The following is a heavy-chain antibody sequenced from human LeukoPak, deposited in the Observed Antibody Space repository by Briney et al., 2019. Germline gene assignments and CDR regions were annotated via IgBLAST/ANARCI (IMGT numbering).Heavy chain of an antibody. CDR2: ISSSGSTI. CDR1: GFTFSSYE. J-gene: IGHJ4*02. CDR3: ARSPPWGYYDSSGYFALCFDY. V-gene: IGHV3-48*03. D-gene: IGHD3-22*01. Sequence: GGSLRLSCAASGFTFSSYEMNWVRQAPGKGLEWASYISSSGSTIYYADSVKGRFTISRDNAKNSLYLQMNSLRAEDTAVYYCARSPPWGYYDSSGYFALCFDYWGQGTLVTVSS.